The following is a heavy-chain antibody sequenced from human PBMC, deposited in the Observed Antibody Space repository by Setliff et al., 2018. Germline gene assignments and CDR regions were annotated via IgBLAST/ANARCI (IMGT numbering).Heavy chain of an antibody. D-gene: IGHD1-1*01. CDR1: GGSINSGAYY. J-gene: IGHJ4*02. V-gene: IGHV4-39*01. CDR3: ARTGTYRYFDY. CDR2: IYHGGDT. Sequence: SETLSLTCTVSGGSINSGAYYWGWIRQPPGQGLGWIGRIYHGGDTYYNASLKSRLTISVDTSKNQFSLKLRSVTAADTAVYYCARTGTYRYFDYWGQGALVTVSS.